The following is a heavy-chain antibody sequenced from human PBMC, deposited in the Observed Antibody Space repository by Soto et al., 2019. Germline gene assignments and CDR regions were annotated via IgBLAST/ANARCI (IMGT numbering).Heavy chain of an antibody. Sequence: QLQLQESGPGLVNPSETLSLTCTVSGGSISRSSYYWGWIRQPPGKGLEWIGSIFYSGSTFYTPSLKSRVTISVDTSKNSFSLRLSSVTAADTAVYYCATGGGYYYDSSGYSTPPDYWGQGTLVTVSS. J-gene: IGHJ4*02. D-gene: IGHD3-22*01. CDR1: GGSISRSSYY. CDR3: ATGGGYYYDSSGYSTPPDY. CDR2: IFYSGST. V-gene: IGHV4-39*01.